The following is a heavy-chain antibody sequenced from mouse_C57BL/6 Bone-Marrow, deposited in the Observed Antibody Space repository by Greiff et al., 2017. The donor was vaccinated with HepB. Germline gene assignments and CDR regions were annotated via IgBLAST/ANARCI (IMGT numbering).Heavy chain of an antibody. V-gene: IGHV1-22*01. Sequence: VQLQQSGPELVKPGASVKMSCKASGYTFTDYNMHWVKQSHGKSLEWIGYINPNNGGTSYNQKFKGKATLTVNKSSSTAYMELRSLTSEDSAVYYCAREGLRTSWFAYWGQGTLVTVSA. CDR1: GYTFTDYN. CDR2: INPNNGGT. D-gene: IGHD2-4*01. J-gene: IGHJ3*01. CDR3: AREGLRTSWFAY.